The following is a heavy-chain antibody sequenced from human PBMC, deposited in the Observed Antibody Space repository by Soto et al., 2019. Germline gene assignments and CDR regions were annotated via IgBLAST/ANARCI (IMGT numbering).Heavy chain of an antibody. J-gene: IGHJ6*02. Sequence: EVPLLESGGGLVQPGGSLRLSCAASGFTFSSYAMSWVRQAPGKGLGWVSAISGSGGSTYYADSVKGRFTISRDNSKHTLYLHMTRLRTEDTAVYYCAKDAVVAVYYYYYGMDVWGQGTTGTVSS. D-gene: IGHD2-15*01. CDR1: GFTFSSYA. CDR2: ISGSGGST. CDR3: AKDAVVAVYYYYYGMDV. V-gene: IGHV3-23*01.